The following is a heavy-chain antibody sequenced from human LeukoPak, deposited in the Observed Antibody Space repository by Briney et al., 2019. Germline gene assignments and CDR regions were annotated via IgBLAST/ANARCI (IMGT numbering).Heavy chain of an antibody. D-gene: IGHD1-26*01. J-gene: IGHJ4*02. Sequence: GGSLRLSCAASGFDFSSNWMHWVRHAPGQGLVWVSRIKGDGISTNYADSVKGRFTISRDIAKNTLYLQMNSLRAEDTAVYYCARDPSGSYFDYWGQGTLVTVSS. CDR2: IKGDGIST. CDR3: ARDPSGSYFDY. V-gene: IGHV3-74*01. CDR1: GFDFSSNW.